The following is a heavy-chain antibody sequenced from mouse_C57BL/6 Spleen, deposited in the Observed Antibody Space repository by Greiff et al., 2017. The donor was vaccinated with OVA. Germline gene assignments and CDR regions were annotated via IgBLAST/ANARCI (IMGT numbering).Heavy chain of an antibody. CDR1: GFNIKDDY. CDR3: TTSSSRDYAMDY. Sequence: QQSGAELVRPGASVKLSCTASGFNIKDDYMHWVKQRPEQGLEWIGWIDPENGDTEYASKFQGKATITADTSSNTAYLQLSSLTSEDTAVYDCTTSSSRDYAMDYWGQGTSVTVSS. CDR2: IDPENGDT. J-gene: IGHJ4*01. V-gene: IGHV14-4*01. D-gene: IGHD1-1*01.